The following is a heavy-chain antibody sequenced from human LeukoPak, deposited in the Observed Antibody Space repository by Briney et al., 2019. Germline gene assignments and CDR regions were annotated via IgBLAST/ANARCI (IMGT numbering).Heavy chain of an antibody. CDR2: IYNGGST. Sequence: GGSLRLSCAASGFTVSNNYMSGVRPAPGKGLEWVSVIYNGGSTYYADSLKSGFNISRDDSKNTLYLQMHSLRAEDTAVYYCTIAAAGTPYYYYYMDVWGKGTTVTVSS. J-gene: IGHJ6*03. CDR3: TIAAAGTPYYYYYMDV. D-gene: IGHD6-13*01. V-gene: IGHV3-66*02. CDR1: GFTVSNNY.